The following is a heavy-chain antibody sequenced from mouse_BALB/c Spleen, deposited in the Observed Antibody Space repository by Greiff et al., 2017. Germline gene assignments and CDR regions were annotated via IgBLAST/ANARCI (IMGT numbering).Heavy chain of an antibody. CDR2: ISNGGGST. J-gene: IGHJ4*01. V-gene: IGHV5-12-2*01. CDR1: GFTFSSYT. D-gene: IGHD2-1*01. CDR3: ARGGKSAMDY. Sequence: DVMLVESGGGLVQPGGSLKLSCAASGFTFSSYTMSWVRQTPEKRLEWVAYISNGGGSTYYPDTVKGRFTISRDNARNILYLQMSSLRSEDTAMYYCARGGKSAMDYWGQGTSVTVSS.